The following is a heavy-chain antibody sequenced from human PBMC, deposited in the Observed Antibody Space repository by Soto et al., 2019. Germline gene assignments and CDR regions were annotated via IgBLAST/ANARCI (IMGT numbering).Heavy chain of an antibody. Sequence: QVQLVESGGGVVQPGRSLRLSCAASGFTFSSYGMHWVRQAPGKGLEWVAVIWYDGSNKYYADSVKGRFTISRDNSKNTLYLQMNSLRAEDTAVYYCARYSSSWALDYWGQGTLVTVSS. J-gene: IGHJ4*02. CDR1: GFTFSSYG. V-gene: IGHV3-33*01. D-gene: IGHD6-13*01. CDR3: ARYSSSWALDY. CDR2: IWYDGSNK.